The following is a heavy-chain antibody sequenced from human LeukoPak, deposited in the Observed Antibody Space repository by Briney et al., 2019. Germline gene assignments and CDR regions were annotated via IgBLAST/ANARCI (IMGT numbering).Heavy chain of an antibody. CDR1: GYTFTDYY. Sequence: APVKVSCKPSGYTFTDYYMHWVRQAPGQGLEWMGWINPNSGGTNYAQKFQGRVTMTRDTSISTAYMELSSLRSDDTAVYYCARGSGSYYLPFDAFDIWGQGTLVTVSS. CDR2: INPNSGGT. CDR3: ARGSGSYYLPFDAFDI. D-gene: IGHD1-26*01. J-gene: IGHJ3*02. V-gene: IGHV1-2*02.